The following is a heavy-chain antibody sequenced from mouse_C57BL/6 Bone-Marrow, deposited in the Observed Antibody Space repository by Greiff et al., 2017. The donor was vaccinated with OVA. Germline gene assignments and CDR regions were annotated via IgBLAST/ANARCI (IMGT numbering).Heavy chain of an antibody. Sequence: EVKVVESGGGLVQPGGSLKLSCAASGFTFSDYYMYWVRQTPEKRLEWVAYISNGGGSTYYPDTVKGRFSISRDTAKNTLYLQMSRLKSEDTAMYYCARRGTRYYSNYGFAYWGQGTLVTVSA. CDR2: ISNGGGST. CDR3: ARRGTRYYSNYGFAY. CDR1: GFTFSDYY. V-gene: IGHV5-12*01. J-gene: IGHJ3*01. D-gene: IGHD2-5*01.